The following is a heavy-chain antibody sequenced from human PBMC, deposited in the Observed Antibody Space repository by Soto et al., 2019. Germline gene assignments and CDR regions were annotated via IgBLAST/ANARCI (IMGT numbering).Heavy chain of an antibody. Sequence: QVQLVQSGAEVKKPGASVKVSCKTSGYTFTSYGITWMRQAPGQGLEWMGWISVYNGDTNYAQKFQGRVTMTEDTSANTAYMELRSLRSDDTAVYYCARSRTYNWFDPWGQGTLVTVSS. CDR3: ARSRTYNWFDP. V-gene: IGHV1-18*01. CDR2: ISVYNGDT. J-gene: IGHJ5*02. CDR1: GYTFTSYG.